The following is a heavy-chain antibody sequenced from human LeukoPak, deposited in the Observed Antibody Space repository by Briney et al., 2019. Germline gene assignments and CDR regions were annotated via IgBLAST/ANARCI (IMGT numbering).Heavy chain of an antibody. CDR3: ARDLRGRGWFDP. V-gene: IGHV4-39*07. Sequence: SETLSLTCTVSGGSISSSSYYWGWIRQPPGKGLEWIGSIYYSGSTYYNPSLKSRVTISVDTSKTQFSLKLSYVTAADTAVYYCARDLRGRGWFDPWGQGTLVTVSS. CDR1: GGSISSSSYY. J-gene: IGHJ5*02. CDR2: IYYSGST.